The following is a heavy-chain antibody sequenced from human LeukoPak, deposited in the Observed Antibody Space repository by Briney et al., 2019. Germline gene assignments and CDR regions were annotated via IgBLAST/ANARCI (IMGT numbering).Heavy chain of an antibody. Sequence: GSLRLSCAASGFTFSSYAMSWVRQPPGKGLEWIGSIYYSGSTYYNPSLKSRVTISVDTSKNQFSLKLSSVTAADTAVYYCARHQGISPFDYWGQGTLVTVSS. D-gene: IGHD3-10*01. CDR3: ARHQGISPFDY. J-gene: IGHJ4*02. CDR1: GFTFSSYA. V-gene: IGHV4-39*01. CDR2: IYYSGST.